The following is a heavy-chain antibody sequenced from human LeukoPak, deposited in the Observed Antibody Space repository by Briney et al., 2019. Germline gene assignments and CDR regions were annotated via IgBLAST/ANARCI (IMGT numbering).Heavy chain of an antibody. CDR3: ARAGHYDTTWYQ. Sequence: GGSLTLSCAASGFSFSNYWMSWVRQAPGKGLEWVANIKQDGSKKYYVDSVKGRFTISRDNAKNSLYLQMNSLRAEDTALYYCARAGHYDTTWYQWGQGTLVTVSS. D-gene: IGHD3-22*01. V-gene: IGHV3-7*01. CDR2: IKQDGSKK. CDR1: GFSFSNYW. J-gene: IGHJ4*02.